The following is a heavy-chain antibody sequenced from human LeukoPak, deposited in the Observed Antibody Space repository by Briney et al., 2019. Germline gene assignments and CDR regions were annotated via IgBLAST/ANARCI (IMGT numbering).Heavy chain of an antibody. CDR1: GGSISSSSYY. D-gene: IGHD6-6*01. CDR3: AVGSSSRYYYYYYGMDV. J-gene: IGHJ6*02. CDR2: IYYSGST. Sequence: PSETLSLTCTVSGGSISSSSYYWGWIRQPPGKGLEWIGSIYYSGSTCYNPSLKSRVTISVDTSKNQFSLKLSSVTAADTAVYYCAVGSSSRYYYYYYGMDVWGQGTTVTVSS. V-gene: IGHV4-39*01.